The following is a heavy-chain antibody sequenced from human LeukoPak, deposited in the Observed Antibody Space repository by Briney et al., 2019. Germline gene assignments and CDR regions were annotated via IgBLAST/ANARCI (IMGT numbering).Heavy chain of an antibody. V-gene: IGHV3-23*01. Sequence: GGSLRLSCAASGFTFSNYAMSWVRQAPGKGLEWVSALSGDGYYAYYIDSVKGRFTTSRDNSKGTLFLQMNSLRAEDTATYYCAKGGVDDWGESWGQGTLVTVSS. CDR1: GFTFSNYA. D-gene: IGHD7-27*01. CDR3: AKGGVDDWGES. CDR2: LSGDGYYA. J-gene: IGHJ5*02.